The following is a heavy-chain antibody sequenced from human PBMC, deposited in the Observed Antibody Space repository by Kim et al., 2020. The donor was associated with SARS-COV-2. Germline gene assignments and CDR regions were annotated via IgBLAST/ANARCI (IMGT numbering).Heavy chain of an antibody. Sequence: GGSLRLSCAASGFTFSSYSMNWVRQAPGKGLEWVSYISSSSTIYYADSVKGRFTISRDNAKNSLYLQMNSLRAEDTAVYYCAREGRPIYGERRGFDYWGQGTLVTVSS. CDR3: AREGRPIYGERRGFDY. J-gene: IGHJ4*02. CDR1: GFTFSSYS. D-gene: IGHD4-17*01. CDR2: ISSSSTI. V-gene: IGHV3-48*04.